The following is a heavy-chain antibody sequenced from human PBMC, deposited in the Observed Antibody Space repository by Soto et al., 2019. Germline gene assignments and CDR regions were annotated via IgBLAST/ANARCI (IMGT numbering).Heavy chain of an antibody. Sequence: SQTLSRTCAISGDSVSSNSVAWSWIRQSPSRGLEWLGRTFYRSKWHYNYAESVKSRITINPDTSKNQFSLQLNSVTTEDTAVYYCARGRRDYAFGLGVWSQGTTDTVSS. CDR3: ARGRRDYAFGLGV. V-gene: IGHV6-1*01. D-gene: IGHD2-2*01. CDR2: TFYRSKWHY. J-gene: IGHJ6*02. CDR1: GDSVSSNSVA.